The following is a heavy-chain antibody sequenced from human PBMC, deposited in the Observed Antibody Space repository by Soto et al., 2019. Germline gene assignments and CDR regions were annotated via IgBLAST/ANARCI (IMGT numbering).Heavy chain of an antibody. V-gene: IGHV3-73*01. D-gene: IGHD3-10*01. Sequence: EVLLVESGGGLVQPGGSLKLSCAASGFVFKDSSIHWVRQASGKGLEWVGRIRDRAFSYATAYAASVKGRFTISRDDSTNTAYLQMNSLKTEDTAIYYCTRLISAAQDYWGQGTLVIVSS. CDR1: GFVFKDSS. CDR2: IRDRAFSYAT. CDR3: TRLISAAQDY. J-gene: IGHJ4*02.